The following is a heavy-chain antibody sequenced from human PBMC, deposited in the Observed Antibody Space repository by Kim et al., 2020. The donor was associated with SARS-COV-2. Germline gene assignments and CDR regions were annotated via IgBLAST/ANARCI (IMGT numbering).Heavy chain of an antibody. D-gene: IGHD6-19*01. J-gene: IGHJ4*02. V-gene: IGHV3-13*01. CDR3: ARGGQSSGWYSFDY. Sequence: PGCVKGRLTISREDAKNSLYLQMNSRRAEDRAVYYCARGGQSSGWYSFDYWGQGTLVTVSS.